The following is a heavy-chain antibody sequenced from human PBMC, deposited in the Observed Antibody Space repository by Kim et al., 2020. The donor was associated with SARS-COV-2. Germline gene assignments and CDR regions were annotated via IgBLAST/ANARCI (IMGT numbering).Heavy chain of an antibody. CDR3: ARQIFVHSSGWYSWAHFDY. Sequence: RVTISVDTSKNQFSLKLSSVTAADTAVYYCARQIFVHSSGWYSWAHFDYWGQGTLVTVSS. J-gene: IGHJ4*02. V-gene: IGHV4-39*01. D-gene: IGHD6-19*01.